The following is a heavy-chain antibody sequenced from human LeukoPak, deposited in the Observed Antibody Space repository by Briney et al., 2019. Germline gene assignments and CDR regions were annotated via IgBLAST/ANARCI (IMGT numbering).Heavy chain of an antibody. J-gene: IGHJ6*02. CDR3: ARGGSSSWLDYYYYGMDV. CDR1: GGSLSSYY. V-gene: IGHV4-59*08. CDR2: IYYSGST. Sequence: SETLSLTCTVSGGSLSSYYWSWIRQPPGKGLEWIGYIYYSGSTNYNLSLKSRVTISVDTSKNQFSLKLSSVTAADTAVYYCARGGSSSWLDYYYYGMDVWGQGTTVTVSS. D-gene: IGHD6-13*01.